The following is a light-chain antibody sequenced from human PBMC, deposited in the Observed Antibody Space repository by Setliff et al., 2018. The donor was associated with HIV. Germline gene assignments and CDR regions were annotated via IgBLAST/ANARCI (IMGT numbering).Light chain of an antibody. Sequence: SALTQPASVSGSPGQSITISCAGSSSDIGGHDFVSWYQQDPGKAPKLMIYGVNNRPSGVPNRFSGSKSGNTASLTISGLQAEDEADYYCSSFSTISTQIFGTGTKVTVL. V-gene: IGLV2-14*01. CDR2: GVN. J-gene: IGLJ1*01. CDR1: SSDIGGHDF. CDR3: SSFSTISTQI.